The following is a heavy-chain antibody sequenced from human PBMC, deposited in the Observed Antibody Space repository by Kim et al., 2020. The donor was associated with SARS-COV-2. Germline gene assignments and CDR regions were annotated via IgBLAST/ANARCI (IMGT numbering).Heavy chain of an antibody. CDR2: INTNTGNP. D-gene: IGHD3-3*01. V-gene: IGHV7-4-1*02. Sequence: ASVKVSCKASGYTFTSYAMNWVRQAPGQGLELMGWINTNTGNPTYAQGFTGRFVFSLDTSVSTAYLQISSLKAEDTAVYYCARHPVSITIFGVVISYWYFDLWGRGTLVTVSS. CDR3: ARHPVSITIFGVVISYWYFDL. J-gene: IGHJ2*01. CDR1: GYTFTSYA.